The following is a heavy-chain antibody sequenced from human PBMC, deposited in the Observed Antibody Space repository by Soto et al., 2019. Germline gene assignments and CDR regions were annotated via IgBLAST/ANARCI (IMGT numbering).Heavy chain of an antibody. Sequence: QVQLQESGPGLVKPSGTLSLTCAVSGGSISSSNWWSWVRQPPGKGLEWIGEIYHSGSTNYNPSLKSRVTISVDKSKNQFSLKLSSVTAADTAVYYCARAEYYYDSSGYYNNWFDPWGQGTLVTVSS. V-gene: IGHV4-4*02. J-gene: IGHJ5*02. D-gene: IGHD3-22*01. CDR3: ARAEYYYDSSGYYNNWFDP. CDR2: IYHSGST. CDR1: GGSISSSNW.